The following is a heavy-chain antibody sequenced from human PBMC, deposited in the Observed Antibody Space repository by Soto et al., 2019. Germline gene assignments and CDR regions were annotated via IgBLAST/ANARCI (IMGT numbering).Heavy chain of an antibody. D-gene: IGHD3-10*01. Sequence: QVQLVESGGGVVQPGRSLRLSCAASGFTFSGLGMHWVRQAPGKGLEWVAVIRYDGSNIYYADAVKGRFTISRDNSKDTLYLQTNSLRAVYTAVYYCARDGVGHAAFFGYFDNWGQGALVTGSS. CDR2: IRYDGSNI. J-gene: IGHJ4*02. CDR1: GFTFSGLG. CDR3: ARDGVGHAAFFGYFDN. V-gene: IGHV3-33*01.